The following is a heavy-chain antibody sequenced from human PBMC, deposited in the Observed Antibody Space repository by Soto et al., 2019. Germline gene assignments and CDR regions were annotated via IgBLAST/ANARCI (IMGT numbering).Heavy chain of an antibody. V-gene: IGHV3-30*18. Sequence: GGSLRLSCAASGFTFSNYGMHWVRQAPGKGLEWVAVISYDGSNKYYADSVKGRFTISRDNSKNTLYLQMNSLRAEDTAVYYCAKCRSSWYFSPFDYWGQGTLVTVSS. D-gene: IGHD6-13*01. CDR2: ISYDGSNK. CDR1: GFTFSNYG. J-gene: IGHJ4*02. CDR3: AKCRSSWYFSPFDY.